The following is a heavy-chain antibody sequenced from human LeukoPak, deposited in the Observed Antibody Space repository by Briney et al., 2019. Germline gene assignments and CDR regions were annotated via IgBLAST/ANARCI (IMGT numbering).Heavy chain of an antibody. CDR1: GFTFNTYA. Sequence: GGSLRLSCATSGFTFNTYAMNWVRQAPGKGLEWVSIISGNGINTYYAESVKVRFTISRDDSKNTLYLQMNSLRADNTAIYYCARGVSDWGQGTLVTVAS. D-gene: IGHD3-16*01. CDR2: ISGNGINT. V-gene: IGHV3-23*01. J-gene: IGHJ4*02. CDR3: ARGVSD.